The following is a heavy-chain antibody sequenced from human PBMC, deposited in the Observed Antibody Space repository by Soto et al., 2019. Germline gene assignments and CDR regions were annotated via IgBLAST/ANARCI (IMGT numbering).Heavy chain of an antibody. CDR2: ISGSGGST. D-gene: IGHD3-3*02. CDR1: GFTFSSYA. CDR3: AKDPSSRIDYYYYYGMDV. V-gene: IGHV3-23*01. J-gene: IGHJ6*02. Sequence: GGSLRLSCAASGFTFSSYAMSWVRQAPGKGLEWVSAISGSGGSTYYADSVKGRFTISRDNSKNTLYLQMNSLRAEDTAVYYCAKDPSSRIDYYYYYGMDVWGQGTTVTVSS.